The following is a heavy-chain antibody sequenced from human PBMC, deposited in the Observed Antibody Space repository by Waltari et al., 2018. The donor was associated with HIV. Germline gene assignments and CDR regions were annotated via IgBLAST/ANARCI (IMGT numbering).Heavy chain of an antibody. CDR3: ARGQGTYYYDSSGYESCWYFDL. Sequence: QVQLQQWGAGLLKPSETLSLTCAVYGGSFSGYYWSWIRQPPGKGLEWIGEINHSGSTNYNPSLKSRVTISVDTSKNQFSLKLSSVTAADTAVYYCARGQGTYYYDSSGYESCWYFDLWGRGTLVTVSS. CDR1: GGSFSGYY. D-gene: IGHD3-22*01. J-gene: IGHJ2*01. CDR2: INHSGST. V-gene: IGHV4-34*01.